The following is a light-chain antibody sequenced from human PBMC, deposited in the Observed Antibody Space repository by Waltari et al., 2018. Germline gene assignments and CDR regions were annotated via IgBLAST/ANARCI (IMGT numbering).Light chain of an antibody. CDR1: QGISSW. CDR3: QQANSFPPFT. Sequence: DIQMTQSPSSVSASVGDRVTITCRASQGISSWLVWYQQKPGKASKLLIYGASSLQSGVPSRFNGSGSGTDFTLTISSLQPEDFATYYWQQANSFPPFTFGPGTKVDIK. J-gene: IGKJ3*01. CDR2: GAS. V-gene: IGKV1-12*01.